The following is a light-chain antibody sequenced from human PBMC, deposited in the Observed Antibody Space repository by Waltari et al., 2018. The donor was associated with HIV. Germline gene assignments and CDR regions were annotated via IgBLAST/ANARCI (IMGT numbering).Light chain of an antibody. V-gene: IGLV4-69*01. J-gene: IGLJ3*02. CDR1: SGHNNYA. CDR3: QTWDTGIQV. CDR2: VGTNGSH. Sequence: QVVLTQSPSASASLGASVKLTYPLSSGHNNYALAWHQQQPEKGPRYLMRVGTNGSHIKGDGIPDRFSSSSSGTERCLIISSLQSEDEADYYCQTWDTGIQVFGGGTKLTVL.